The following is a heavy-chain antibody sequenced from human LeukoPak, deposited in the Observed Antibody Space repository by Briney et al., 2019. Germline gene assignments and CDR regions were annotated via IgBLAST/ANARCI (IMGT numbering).Heavy chain of an antibody. D-gene: IGHD6-19*01. CDR3: ARDSFSIAVAGSHFDY. J-gene: IGHJ4*02. CDR2: INPNSGGT. V-gene: IGHV1-2*02. Sequence: ASVKVSCKASGYTFTGYYMHWVRQAPGQGLEWMGWINPNSGGTNYAQKFQGRVTMTRDTSISTAYMELSRLRSDDTAVYYCARDSFSIAVAGSHFDYWGQGTLVTVSS. CDR1: GYTFTGYY.